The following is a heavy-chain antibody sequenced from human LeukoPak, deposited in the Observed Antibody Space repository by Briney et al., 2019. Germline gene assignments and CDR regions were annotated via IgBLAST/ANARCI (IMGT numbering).Heavy chain of an antibody. J-gene: IGHJ3*02. V-gene: IGHV4-4*02. Sequence: SETLSLTCAVSGGSISNENWWSWVRQPPGKGLEWIGEIHYRGGTNYNPSLRSRVTISVDTSKNQFSLKMTPVTAADTAVYYCATPNDAFNIWGQGTMVTVSS. CDR3: ATPNDAFNI. CDR1: GGSISNENW. CDR2: IHYRGGT.